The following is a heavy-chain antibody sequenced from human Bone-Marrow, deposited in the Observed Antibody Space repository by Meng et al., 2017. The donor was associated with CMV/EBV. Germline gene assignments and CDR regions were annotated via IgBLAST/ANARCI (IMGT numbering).Heavy chain of an antibody. D-gene: IGHD6-6*01. CDR3: ARGQLNYYYYYGMDV. CDR2: IWYDGSNK. CDR1: GFTFSSYG. J-gene: IGHJ6*02. V-gene: IGHV3-33*01. Sequence: GESLKISCAASGFTFSSYGMHWVRQAPGKGLEWVAVIWYDGSNKYYADSVKGRFTISRDNAKNSLYLQMNSLRAEDTAVYYCARGQLNYYYYYGMDVWGQGTTVTVSS.